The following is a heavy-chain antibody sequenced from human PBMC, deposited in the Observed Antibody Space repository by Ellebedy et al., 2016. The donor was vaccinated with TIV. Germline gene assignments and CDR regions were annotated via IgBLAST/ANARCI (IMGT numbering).Heavy chain of an antibody. D-gene: IGHD3-16*01. CDR2: ISSSSNYM. V-gene: IGHV3-21*01. CDR1: GFTFSTYA. Sequence: GESLKISCAASGFTFSTYAMHWVRQAPGKGLEWISSISSSSNYMSYADSVKGRFTISRDNAKNSLDLQMSSLRAEDTAVYYCARAAIMAPQGVDVWGQGTTVTVSS. J-gene: IGHJ6*02. CDR3: ARAAIMAPQGVDV.